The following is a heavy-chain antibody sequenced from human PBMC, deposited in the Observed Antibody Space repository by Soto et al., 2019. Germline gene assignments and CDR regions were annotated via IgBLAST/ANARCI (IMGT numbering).Heavy chain of an antibody. Sequence: QLQLQESGPGLVKPSETLSLTCTVSGGSISSSSYYWGWIRQPPGKVLEWIGSIYYSGCTYYNPSLKSRVTISVDTSKNQFSLKLSSVTAADTAVYYCARPRAVAGKNWFDPWGQGTLVTVSS. CDR1: GGSISSSSYY. D-gene: IGHD6-19*01. J-gene: IGHJ5*02. V-gene: IGHV4-39*01. CDR2: IYYSGCT. CDR3: ARPRAVAGKNWFDP.